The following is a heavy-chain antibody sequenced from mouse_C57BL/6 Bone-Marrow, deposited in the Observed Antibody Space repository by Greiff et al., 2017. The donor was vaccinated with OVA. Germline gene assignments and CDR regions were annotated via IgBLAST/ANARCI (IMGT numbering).Heavy chain of an antibody. CDR2: ISDGGSYT. CDR3: ARDGDYYGSSYEYYYAMDY. Sequence: EVQVVESGGGLVKPGGSLKLSCAASGFTFSSYAMSWVRQTPEKRLEWVATISDGGSYTYYPDNVKGRFTISRDNDKNNLYLQMSHLKSEDTAMYYCARDGDYYGSSYEYYYAMDYWGQGTSVTVSS. V-gene: IGHV5-4*01. J-gene: IGHJ4*01. D-gene: IGHD1-1*01. CDR1: GFTFSSYA.